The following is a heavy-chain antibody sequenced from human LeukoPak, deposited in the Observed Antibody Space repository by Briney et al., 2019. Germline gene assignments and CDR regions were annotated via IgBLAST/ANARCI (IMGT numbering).Heavy chain of an antibody. CDR3: TRETGWGPGY. CDR2: INTDGSSI. CDR1: GFTLGGYK. V-gene: IGHV3-74*01. D-gene: IGHD6-19*01. J-gene: IGHJ4*02. Sequence: GGSLRLSCAASGFTLGGYKMHWIRQAPGKGLAWVARINTDGSSITYADSVKGRFTISRDNAKNTLYLRMDSLRDEDTAVYYCTRETGWGPGYWGQGTLVTVSS.